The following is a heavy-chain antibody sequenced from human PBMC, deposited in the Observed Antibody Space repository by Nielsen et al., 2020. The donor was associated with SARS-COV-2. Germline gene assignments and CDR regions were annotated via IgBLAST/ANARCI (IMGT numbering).Heavy chain of an antibody. CDR1: GFTFSSYG. CDR2: ISYDGSNK. CDR3: AKDPGYSSSWYGDDFDY. J-gene: IGHJ4*02. Sequence: GESLKISCAASGFTFSSYGMHWVRQAPGKGLEWVAVISYDGSNKYYADSVKGRFTISRDNSKNTLYLQMNSLRAEDTAVHYCAKDPGYSSSWYGDDFDYWGQGTRVTVSS. D-gene: IGHD6-13*01. V-gene: IGHV3-30*18.